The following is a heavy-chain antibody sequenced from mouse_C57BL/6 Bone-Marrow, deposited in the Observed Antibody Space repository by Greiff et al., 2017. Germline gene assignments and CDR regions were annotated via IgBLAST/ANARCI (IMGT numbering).Heavy chain of an antibody. Sequence: DVKLVESGGGLVKPGGSLKLSCAASGFTFSSYAMSWVRQTPEKRLEWVATISDGGSYTYYPDNVKGRFTISRDNAKNNLYLQMRHLKAEDTAMYYCAREGAGDYWGEGTTLTVSS. CDR2: ISDGGSYT. J-gene: IGHJ2*01. CDR1: GFTFSSYA. CDR3: AREGAGDY. V-gene: IGHV5-4*01.